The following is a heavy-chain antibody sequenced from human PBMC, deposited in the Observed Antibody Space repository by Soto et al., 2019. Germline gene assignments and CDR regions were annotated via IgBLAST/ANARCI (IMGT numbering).Heavy chain of an antibody. CDR1: GYTFTSYY. CDR3: ARVRQQRYYYYGMDV. V-gene: IGHV1-46*03. Sequence: ASVKVSCKASGYTFTSYYTNWVRQAPGQGLEWLGIINPSGGYTTYAQRFLGRVTMTSDTSTSTVHMELGSLTSEDTAVYYCARVRQQRYYYYGMDVWGQGTTVTVSS. J-gene: IGHJ6*02. CDR2: INPSGGYT. D-gene: IGHD6-13*01.